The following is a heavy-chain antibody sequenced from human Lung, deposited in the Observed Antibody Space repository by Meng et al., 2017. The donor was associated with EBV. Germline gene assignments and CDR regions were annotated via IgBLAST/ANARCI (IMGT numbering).Heavy chain of an antibody. CDR3: ARLYSYVSSGYSP. CDR2: NYYNGST. J-gene: IGHJ5*02. V-gene: IGHV4-31*11. CDR1: CGFTACCSYY. Sequence: VPLRDGVPGQAHASQTLALSCAAACGFTACCSYYLSWTPRHRGKGLEWIRHNYYNGSTYYNPSLKVRVTISIDTTKDQFSLKLISLTAADTSVYYCARLYSYVSSGYSPWGQGTLVTVSS. D-gene: IGHD3-22*01.